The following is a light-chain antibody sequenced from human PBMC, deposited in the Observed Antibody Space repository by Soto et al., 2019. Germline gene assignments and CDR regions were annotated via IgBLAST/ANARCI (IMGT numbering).Light chain of an antibody. J-gene: IGLJ2*01. Sequence: QSALTQPRSVSGSPGQSVTISCTGTSSDVGGYTYVSWYQQNAGKPPKLMIYDVTKRPSVVPDRFSGSKSGNTASLTISVLQAEEEADYYCCSDAGKFTFLFGEGTQLTVL. CDR2: DVT. CDR1: SSDVGGYTY. CDR3: CSDAGKFTFL. V-gene: IGLV2-11*01.